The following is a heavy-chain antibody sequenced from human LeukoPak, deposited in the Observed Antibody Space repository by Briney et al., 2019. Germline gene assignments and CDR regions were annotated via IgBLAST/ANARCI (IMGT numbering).Heavy chain of an antibody. CDR1: GFTFTKFA. CDR2: ISGNGGIT. J-gene: IGHJ3*01. Sequence: GGSLRLSCASSGFTFTKFAMSWVRQTPGTGLEWVSDISGNGGITHYADSVKGRFAISRDNSKNTLYLQMNGLRAEDTAVYFCAKDWNGSGAYGGTFDVWGLGTMVTVSS. CDR3: AKDWNGSGAYGGTFDV. D-gene: IGHD6-19*01. V-gene: IGHV3-23*01.